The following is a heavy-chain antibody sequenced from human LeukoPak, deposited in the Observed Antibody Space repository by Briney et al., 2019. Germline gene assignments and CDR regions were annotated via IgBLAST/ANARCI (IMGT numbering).Heavy chain of an antibody. D-gene: IGHD6-19*01. CDR3: AKEDGPQTWLVEGSFDY. J-gene: IGHJ4*02. Sequence: GGSLRLSCAASGFTFSGSAMHWVRQASGKGLECVGRIRSKGNSYATAYAASVTGRSTISRDDSKNTADLQMNSLKTEDTAVYYCAKEDGPQTWLVEGSFDYWSQGTLVTVSS. CDR2: IRSKGNSYAT. CDR1: GFTFSGSA. V-gene: IGHV3-73*01.